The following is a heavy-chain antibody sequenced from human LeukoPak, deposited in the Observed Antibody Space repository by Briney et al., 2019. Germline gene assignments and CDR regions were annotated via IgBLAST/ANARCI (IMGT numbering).Heavy chain of an antibody. J-gene: IGHJ5*02. Sequence: SETLSLTCTVSGGSISSGDYYWSWIRQPPGKGLEWIGYIYYSGSTYYNPSLKSRVTISVDTSKNQFSLKLSSVTAADTAVYYCARSMAAAGNWFDPWGQGTLVTVSS. V-gene: IGHV4-30-4*08. CDR2: IYYSGST. D-gene: IGHD6-13*01. CDR1: GGSISSGDYY. CDR3: ARSMAAAGNWFDP.